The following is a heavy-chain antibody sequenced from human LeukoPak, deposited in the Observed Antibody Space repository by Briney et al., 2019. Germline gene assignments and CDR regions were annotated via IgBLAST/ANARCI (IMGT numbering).Heavy chain of an antibody. D-gene: IGHD3-16*02. CDR3: ARHKNDYVRGSYRPTPYFDY. CDR2: IYYSGST. V-gene: IGHV4-39*01. CDR1: GGSISSSSYY. J-gene: IGHJ4*02. Sequence: SETLSLTCTVSGGSISSSSYYWGWIRQPPGKGLEWIGSIYYSGSTYYNPSLKSRVTISVDTSKNQFSLKLSSVTAADTAVYYCARHKNDYVRGSYRPTPYFDYWGQGTLVTVSS.